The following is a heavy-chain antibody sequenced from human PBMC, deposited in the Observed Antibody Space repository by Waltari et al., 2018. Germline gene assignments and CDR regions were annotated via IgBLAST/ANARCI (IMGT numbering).Heavy chain of an antibody. CDR2: SDEKGISI. V-gene: IGHV3-74*01. CDR1: GSSFRAYW. D-gene: IGHD3-10*01. J-gene: IGHJ4*02. CDR3: TRDLYRGSDH. Sequence: EVQLVESGGGLVQPGGALRLSCPASGSSFRAYWMHWVRQSPGKGLEWVSRSDEKGISITYVDSVQGRCTTSRDNAKNTLYLQMNSLRAEDSAVYYCTRDLYRGSDHWGRGTLVSVSS.